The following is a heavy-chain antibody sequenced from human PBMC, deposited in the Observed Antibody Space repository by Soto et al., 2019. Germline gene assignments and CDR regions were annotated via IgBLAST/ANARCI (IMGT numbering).Heavy chain of an antibody. J-gene: IGHJ6*02. Sequence: QVQLQESGPRLVKPLQTLSLTCTVSGDSINSGDYYWSWIRQPPGRGLEWVGYSFYSGITDYNPSLKSQMTISMDTPKNHFSLRLNSVTAADTAVYFCARWSGVGVAGMDVWGQGTTVSVSS. D-gene: IGHD3-10*01. CDR3: ARWSGVGVAGMDV. CDR2: SFYSGIT. CDR1: GDSINSGDYY. V-gene: IGHV4-30-4*01.